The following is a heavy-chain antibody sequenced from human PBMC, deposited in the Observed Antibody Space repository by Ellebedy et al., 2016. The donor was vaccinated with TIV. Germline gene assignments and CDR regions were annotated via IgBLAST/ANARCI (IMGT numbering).Heavy chain of an antibody. CDR3: AKGRTAAAGTFSDY. D-gene: IGHD6-13*01. V-gene: IGHV3-9*01. Sequence: GGSLRLSXAASGFTFDDYAMHWVRQAPGKGLEWVSGISWNSGSIGYADSVKGRFTISRDNAKNSLYLQMNSLRAEDTALYYCAKGRTAAAGTFSDYWGQGTLVTVSS. CDR1: GFTFDDYA. J-gene: IGHJ4*02. CDR2: ISWNSGSI.